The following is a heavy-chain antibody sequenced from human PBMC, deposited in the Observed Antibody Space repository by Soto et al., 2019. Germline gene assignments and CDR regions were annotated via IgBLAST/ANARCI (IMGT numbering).Heavy chain of an antibody. V-gene: IGHV3-9*01. Sequence: DAQLVESGGGLVQPGRSLRLSCVASGFTFDDYAIHWVRQAPGKGLEWVSGISWNGAATGYADSVKGRFTISRDNAKNSLYLRMSSLRTEDTAIYYCANLPLYGSGFDCWGQGTLVTVSS. CDR2: ISWNGAAT. CDR1: GFTFDDYA. J-gene: IGHJ4*02. CDR3: ANLPLYGSGFDC. D-gene: IGHD3-10*01.